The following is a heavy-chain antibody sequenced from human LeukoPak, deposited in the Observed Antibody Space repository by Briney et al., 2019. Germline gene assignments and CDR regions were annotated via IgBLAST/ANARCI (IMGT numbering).Heavy chain of an antibody. CDR3: ATGIGHGRYFDY. CDR2: ISAYNGNT. J-gene: IGHJ4*02. CDR1: GGTFSSYA. Sequence: ASVKVSCKASGGTFSSYAISWVRQAPGQGLEWMGWISAYNGNTNYAQKLQGRVTMTTDTSTSTAYMELRSLRSDDTAVYYCATGIGHGRYFDYWGQGTLVTVSS. D-gene: IGHD1-14*01. V-gene: IGHV1-18*01.